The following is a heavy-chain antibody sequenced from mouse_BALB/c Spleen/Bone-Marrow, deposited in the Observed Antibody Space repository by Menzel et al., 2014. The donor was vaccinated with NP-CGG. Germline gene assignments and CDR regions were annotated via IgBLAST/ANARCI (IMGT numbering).Heavy chain of an antibody. V-gene: IGHV1-9*01. CDR1: GYTFSSYW. CDR2: ILPGSGST. CDR3: ARGLLRPYYAMDY. D-gene: IGHD1-2*01. Sequence: LVESGAELMKPGDSVKISCKATGYTFSSYWIEWVKQRPGHGLEWIGEILPGSGSTNYNEKFKGKATFTAATSSNTAYMHLSSLTSEDSAVYYCARGLLRPYYAMDYWGQGTSVTVSS. J-gene: IGHJ4*01.